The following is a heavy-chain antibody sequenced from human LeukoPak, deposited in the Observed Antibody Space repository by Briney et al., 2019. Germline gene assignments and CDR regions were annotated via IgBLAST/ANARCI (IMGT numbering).Heavy chain of an antibody. J-gene: IGHJ3*02. D-gene: IGHD5-18*01. CDR1: GFTFISYW. CDR3: ASGLGGVDRAMVDAFDI. V-gene: IGHV3-74*01. Sequence: GGSLRLSCAASGFTFISYWLRWVRHDPGKGLVWVSRIISDGSSTSYAGSVKGGFSPSRDNAKNTLYLQMNSLRAEDTAVYYCASGLGGVDRAMVDAFDIWGQGTMVTVSS. CDR2: IISDGSST.